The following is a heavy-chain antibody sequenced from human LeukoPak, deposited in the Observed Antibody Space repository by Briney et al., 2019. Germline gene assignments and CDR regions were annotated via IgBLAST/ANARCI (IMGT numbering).Heavy chain of an antibody. D-gene: IGHD6-25*01. J-gene: IGHJ3*02. Sequence: GGSQRLSCAASGFTFSSYEMNWVRQAPGKGLEWVSYISSSGRTMYYADSVKGRFTISRDNAKNSLYLQMNSLRAEDTAVYYCVRDERSSGAFDIWGQGTMVTVSS. V-gene: IGHV3-48*03. CDR1: GFTFSSYE. CDR3: VRDERSSGAFDI. CDR2: ISSSGRTM.